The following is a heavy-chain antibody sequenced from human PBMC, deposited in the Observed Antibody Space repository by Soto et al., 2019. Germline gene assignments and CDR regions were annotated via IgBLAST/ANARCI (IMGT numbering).Heavy chain of an antibody. CDR3: ATRADYEISGYYEYYFDY. D-gene: IGHD3-22*01. V-gene: IGHV3-74*01. CDR1: GFTFSDYW. J-gene: IGHJ4*02. Sequence: GGSLRLSCAASGFTFSDYWMHWVRQAPGKGLEWVSRIKSDGSTTNYADSVKGRFTISRDNSRNTLYLEMNSLRAEDTAVYYCATRADYEISGYYEYYFDYWGQGSLVTVSS. CDR2: IKSDGSTT.